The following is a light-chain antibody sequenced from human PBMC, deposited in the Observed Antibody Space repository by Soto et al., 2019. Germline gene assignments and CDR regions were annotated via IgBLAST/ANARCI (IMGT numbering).Light chain of an antibody. Sequence: QSVLTQPASVSGSPGQSITISCNGTSSDVGDYDYVSWFQQHPGKAPKLIIYEFSSRPSGVSNRFSGSKSGNTASLTISGLQAEDEADYYCSSFTSTYTRVFGAGTKVTVL. J-gene: IGLJ1*01. CDR2: EFS. CDR1: SSDVGDYDY. CDR3: SSFTSTYTRV. V-gene: IGLV2-14*01.